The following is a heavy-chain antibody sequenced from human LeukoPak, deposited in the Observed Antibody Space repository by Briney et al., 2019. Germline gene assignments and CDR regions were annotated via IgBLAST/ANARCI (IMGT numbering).Heavy chain of an antibody. V-gene: IGHV6-1*01. CDR2: TYYKSKWYN. CDR1: GDSVSTNSAS. Sequence: SQTLSLTCAISGDSVSTNSASWNWIRQSPSRGLEWLGGTYYKSKWYNDYSVSVKSRITVIPDTSKNQFSLQLNSVTAEDTAVYFCARGHRFAFDYWGQGTLVTVSS. J-gene: IGHJ4*02. CDR3: ARGHRFAFDY. D-gene: IGHD3-10*01.